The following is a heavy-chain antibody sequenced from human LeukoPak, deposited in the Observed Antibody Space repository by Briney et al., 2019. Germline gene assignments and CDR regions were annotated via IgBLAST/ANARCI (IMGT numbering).Heavy chain of an antibody. V-gene: IGHV3-48*01. CDR2: ITSGSGTI. CDR1: GFTFSNYN. Sequence: GGSLRLSCAASGFTFSNYNMNWVRQAPGKGLEWVSYITSGSGTIYYADSVKGRFTISRDNAKNSLYLQMNSLRAEDTAVYYCARGYDFWVSYGTYSYGMDVWGLGTTVTVSS. J-gene: IGHJ6*02. D-gene: IGHD3-3*01. CDR3: ARGYDFWVSYGTYSYGMDV.